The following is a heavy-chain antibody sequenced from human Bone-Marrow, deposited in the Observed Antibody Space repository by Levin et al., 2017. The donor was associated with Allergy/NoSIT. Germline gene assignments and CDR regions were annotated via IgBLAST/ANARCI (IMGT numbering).Heavy chain of an antibody. CDR1: GYTFTSYD. Sequence: ASVKVSCKASGYTFTSYDVNWVRQAPGQRPEWMGGMNPASGKKDYAEKFQGRVTMTGDTSISTAYMEMNSLTSSDSAIYYCATGVYYDYVGPRAFGYWGQGTLVTV. D-gene: IGHD3-16*01. CDR2: MNPASGKK. CDR3: ATGVYYDYVGPRAFGY. V-gene: IGHV1-8*01. J-gene: IGHJ4*02.